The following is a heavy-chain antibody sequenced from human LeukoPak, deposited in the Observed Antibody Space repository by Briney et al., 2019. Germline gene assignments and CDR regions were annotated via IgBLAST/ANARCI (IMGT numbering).Heavy chain of an antibody. D-gene: IGHD2-21*01. CDR1: GFTFDDYA. V-gene: IGHV3-9*01. Sequence: GRSLRLSCAASGFTFDDYAMHWVRQAPGKGLEWVSGISWNSGSIGYADSVKGRFTISRDNAKNSLYLQMNSLRAEDTALYYCAKDLIGLPSGEDYWGQGTLDTVSS. CDR3: AKDLIGLPSGEDY. J-gene: IGHJ4*02. CDR2: ISWNSGSI.